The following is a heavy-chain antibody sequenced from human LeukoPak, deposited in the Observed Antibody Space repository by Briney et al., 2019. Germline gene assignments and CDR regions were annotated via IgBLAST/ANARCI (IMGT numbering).Heavy chain of an antibody. D-gene: IGHD3-3*01. CDR2: IYTSGST. CDR3: ARLVYGLGFFGVVTHFDY. V-gene: IGHV4-61*02. CDR1: GGSISSGSYY. Sequence: SETLSLTCTVSGGSISSGSYYWSWIRQPAGKGLEWIGRIYTSGSTNYNPSLKSRFTISVDTSKNQFSLKLSSVTAADTAVYYCARLVYGLGFFGVVTHFDYWGQGTLVTVSS. J-gene: IGHJ4*02.